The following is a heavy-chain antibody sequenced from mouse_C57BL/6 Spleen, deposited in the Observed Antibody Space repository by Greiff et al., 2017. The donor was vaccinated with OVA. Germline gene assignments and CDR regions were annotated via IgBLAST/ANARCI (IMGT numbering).Heavy chain of an antibody. CDR1: GYAFSSSW. D-gene: IGHD1-1*01. Sequence: VQLQESGPELVKPGASVKISCKASGYAFSSSWMNWVKQRPGKGLEWIGRIYPGDGDTNYNGKFKGKATLTADKSSSTAYMQLSSLTSEDSAVYCCARTGGSSPYAMDYWGQGTSVTVSS. CDR2: IYPGDGDT. J-gene: IGHJ4*01. V-gene: IGHV1-82*01. CDR3: ARTGGSSPYAMDY.